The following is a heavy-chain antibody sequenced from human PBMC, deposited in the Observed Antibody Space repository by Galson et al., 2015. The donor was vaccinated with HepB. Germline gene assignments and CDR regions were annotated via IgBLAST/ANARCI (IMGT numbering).Heavy chain of an antibody. Sequence: ETLSLTCTVSGGSISSYYWSWIRQPPGKGLEWIGYIYYSGSTNYNPSLKSRVTISVDTSKNQFSLKLSSVTAADTAVYYCARFRDYDILTGSWGTGFDYWGQGTLVTVSS. J-gene: IGHJ4*02. CDR3: ARFRDYDILTGSWGTGFDY. D-gene: IGHD3-9*01. CDR2: IYYSGST. V-gene: IGHV4-59*01. CDR1: GGSISSYY.